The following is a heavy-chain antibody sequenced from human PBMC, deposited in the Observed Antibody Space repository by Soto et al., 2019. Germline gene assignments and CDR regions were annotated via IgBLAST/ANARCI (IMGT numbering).Heavy chain of an antibody. V-gene: IGHV4-59*08. Sequence: SETLSLTCTVSGGSISSYYWSWIRQPPGRGLEWIGYIYYSGSTDYDPSLKSRVTISVDTSKNQFSLKLSSVTAADTAVYYCASPKIAFYNWFDPWGQGTLVTVSS. D-gene: IGHD3-3*02. CDR1: GGSISSYY. J-gene: IGHJ5*02. CDR2: IYYSGST. CDR3: ASPKIAFYNWFDP.